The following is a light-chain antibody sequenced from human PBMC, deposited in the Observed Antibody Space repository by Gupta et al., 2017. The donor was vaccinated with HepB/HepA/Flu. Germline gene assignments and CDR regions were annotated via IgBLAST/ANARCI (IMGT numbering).Light chain of an antibody. CDR1: QDISNY. V-gene: IGKV1-33*01. J-gene: IGKJ2*04. CDR2: DAS. CDR3: QQYDNLLLMCS. Sequence: DIQMTQSPSSLSASVGDRVTITCQASQDISNYLNWYQQKPGKAPKLLIYDASNLETGVPARFSGSGSGTDFTVTISSRQPEDIATYYCQQYDNLLLMCSFGQGTKLEIK.